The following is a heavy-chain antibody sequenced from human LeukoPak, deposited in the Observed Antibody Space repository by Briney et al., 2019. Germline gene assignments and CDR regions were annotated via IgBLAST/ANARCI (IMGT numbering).Heavy chain of an antibody. Sequence: SETLSLTCAVYGGSFSGYYWSWIRQPPGKGLEWIGEINHSGSTNYNPSLKSRVTISVDTSKNQFSLKLSSVTAADTAAYYCARRKRITIFLSSWGQGTLVTVSS. CDR3: ARRKRITIFLSS. V-gene: IGHV4-34*01. CDR2: INHSGST. J-gene: IGHJ5*02. CDR1: GGSFSGYY. D-gene: IGHD3-9*01.